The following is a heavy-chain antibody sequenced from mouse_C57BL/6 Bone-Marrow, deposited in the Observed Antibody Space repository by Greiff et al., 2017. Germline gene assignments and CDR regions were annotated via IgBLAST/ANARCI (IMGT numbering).Heavy chain of an antibody. CDR1: GFNIKDDY. Sequence: EVQLQQSGAELVRPGASVKLSCTASGFNIKDDYMHWVKQRPEQGLEWIGWIDPENGDTEYASKFQGKATITADTSSNTAYLQLSSLTSEDTAVYYCTTFYYYGSSTSWFADWGQGTLVTVSA. J-gene: IGHJ3*01. V-gene: IGHV14-4*01. CDR3: TTFYYYGSSTSWFAD. CDR2: IDPENGDT. D-gene: IGHD1-1*01.